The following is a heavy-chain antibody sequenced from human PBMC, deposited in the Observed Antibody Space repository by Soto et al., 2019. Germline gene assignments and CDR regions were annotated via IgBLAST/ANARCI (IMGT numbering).Heavy chain of an antibody. Sequence: GGSLRLSCAASGFTFSSYWMHWVRQAPGKGLVWVSRINSDGSSTSYADSVKGRFTISRDNAKNTLYLQMNSLRAEDTAVYYCARDPRRGKFPPDYYYYGMDVWGQGTTVTVSS. CDR1: GFTFSSYW. D-gene: IGHD3-10*01. CDR2: INSDGSST. V-gene: IGHV3-74*01. CDR3: ARDPRRGKFPPDYYYYGMDV. J-gene: IGHJ6*02.